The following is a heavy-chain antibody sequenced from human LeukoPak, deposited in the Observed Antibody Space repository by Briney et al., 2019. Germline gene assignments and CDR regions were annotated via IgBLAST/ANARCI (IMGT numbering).Heavy chain of an antibody. CDR3: ARVRGAGSEYFHN. CDR2: ITSRSSYI. Sequence: PGGSLRLSCAASGFTFSTYSMNWVRQAPGTGLEWVSSITSRSSYIYYADSVKGRFTISRDNTKNSLYLQMNSLRAEDTAVYYCARVRGAGSEYFHNWGQGTLVTVSS. J-gene: IGHJ1*01. CDR1: GFTFSTYS. V-gene: IGHV3-21*01.